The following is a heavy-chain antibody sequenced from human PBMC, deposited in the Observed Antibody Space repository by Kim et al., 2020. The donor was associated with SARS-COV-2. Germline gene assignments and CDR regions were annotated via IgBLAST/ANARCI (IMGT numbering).Heavy chain of an antibody. J-gene: IGHJ6*02. CDR1: GFTFDDYA. D-gene: IGHD6-19*01. CDR2: ISWNSGSI. CDR3: AKDISSGWSPLGMDV. V-gene: IGHV3-9*01. Sequence: GGSLRLSCAASGFTFDDYAMHWVRQAPGKGLEWVSGISWNSGSIGYADSVKGRFTISRDNAKNSLYLQMNSLRAEDTALYYCAKDISSGWSPLGMDVWAKGPRSPSP.